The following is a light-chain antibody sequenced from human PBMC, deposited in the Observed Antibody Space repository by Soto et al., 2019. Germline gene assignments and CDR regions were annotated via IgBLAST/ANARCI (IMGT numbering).Light chain of an antibody. V-gene: IGKV1-33*01. J-gene: IGKJ2*01. CDR2: DAS. CDR1: QDISNY. CDR3: QHRVT. Sequence: DIPMTQSPSSLSASVGDRVTITCQASQDISNYLNWYQQKPGKAPKLLIYDASNLETGVPSRCSGSGSGTEFTVTISSLQPEDIATYYCQHRVTFGQWTKLEIK.